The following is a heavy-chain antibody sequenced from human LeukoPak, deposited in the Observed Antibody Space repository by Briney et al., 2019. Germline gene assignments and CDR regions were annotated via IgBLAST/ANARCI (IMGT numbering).Heavy chain of an antibody. V-gene: IGHV4-38-2*02. D-gene: IGHD3-10*01. Sequence: SETLSLTCTVSGYSISSGYYWGWIRQPPGKGLEWIGSIYHSGSTYYNPSLKSRVTISVDTSKNQFSLKLSSVTAADTAVYYCARQASRYYGSGSYYKTSGSGFDYWGQGTLVTVSS. J-gene: IGHJ4*02. CDR1: GYSISSGYY. CDR3: ARQASRYYGSGSYYKTSGSGFDY. CDR2: IYHSGST.